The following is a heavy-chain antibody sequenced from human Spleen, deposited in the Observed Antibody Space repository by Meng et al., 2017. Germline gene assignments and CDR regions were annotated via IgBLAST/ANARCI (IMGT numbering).Heavy chain of an antibody. J-gene: IGHJ1*01. V-gene: IGHV4-61*01. CDR2: IYYSGST. Sequence: ASAPGVVGPSETLSLTCTGFGGSVSSGSYYWSWIRQPPGKGLEWIGYIYYSGSTNYNPSLKSRVTISVDTSKNQFSLKLSSVTAADTAVYYCARGARNYARKYFQHWGQGTLVTVSS. D-gene: IGHD1-7*01. CDR1: GGSVSSGSYY. CDR3: ARGARNYARKYFQH.